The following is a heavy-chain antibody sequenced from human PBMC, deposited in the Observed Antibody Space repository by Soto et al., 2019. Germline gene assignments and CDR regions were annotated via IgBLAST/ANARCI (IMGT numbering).Heavy chain of an antibody. CDR2: IYYSGST. V-gene: IGHV4-59*01. Sequence: LSLTCTVSGGSISSYYWSWIRQPPGKGLEWIGYIYYSGSTNYNPSLKSRVTISVDTSKNQFSLKLSSVTAAGTAVYYCARSSYGDYVYFDYWGQGTLVTVSS. CDR1: GGSISSYY. CDR3: ARSSYGDYVYFDY. D-gene: IGHD4-17*01. J-gene: IGHJ4*02.